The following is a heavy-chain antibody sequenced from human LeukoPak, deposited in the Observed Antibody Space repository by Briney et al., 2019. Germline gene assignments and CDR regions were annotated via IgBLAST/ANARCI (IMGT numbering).Heavy chain of an antibody. CDR2: VDPEDGET. V-gene: IGHV1-69-2*01. CDR1: GYTFTDYY. Sequence: GASVKVSCKTSGYTFTDYYMHWVQQAPGKGLEWMGRVDPEDGETIYAEKFQGRVTITADTSTDTAYMELSSLRSEDTAVYYCATEMATIAPRYEIFDYWGQGTLVTVSS. J-gene: IGHJ4*02. CDR3: ATEMATIAPRYEIFDY. D-gene: IGHD5-24*01.